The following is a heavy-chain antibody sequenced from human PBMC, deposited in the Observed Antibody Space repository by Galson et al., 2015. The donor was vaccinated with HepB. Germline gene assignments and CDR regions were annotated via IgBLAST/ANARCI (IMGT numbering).Heavy chain of an antibody. CDR2: IYYSGST. CDR3: ARDRGLPAVVGADDAFDI. D-gene: IGHD1-26*01. J-gene: IGHJ3*02. CDR1: GGSISSYY. Sequence: ETLSLTCTVSGGSISSYYWSWIRQPPGKGLEWIGYIYYSGSTNYNPSLKSRVTISVDTSKNQFSLKLSSVTAADTAVYYCARDRGLPAVVGADDAFDIWGQGTMVTVSS. V-gene: IGHV4-59*01.